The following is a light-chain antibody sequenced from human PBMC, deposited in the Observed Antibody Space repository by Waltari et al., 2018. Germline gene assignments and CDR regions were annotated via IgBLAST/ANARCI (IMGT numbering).Light chain of an antibody. CDR2: WAS. Sequence: DIVLTQSPDSLPVSLGERATINCKSSQNILYNSNNKNYLAWYQQNPGQPPKLLIYWASTRESGVPDRFSGSGSGTDFTLTISSLQAEDVAVYYCQQYFGTPWTFGQGTKVEIK. V-gene: IGKV4-1*01. J-gene: IGKJ1*01. CDR1: QNILYNSNNKNY. CDR3: QQYFGTPWT.